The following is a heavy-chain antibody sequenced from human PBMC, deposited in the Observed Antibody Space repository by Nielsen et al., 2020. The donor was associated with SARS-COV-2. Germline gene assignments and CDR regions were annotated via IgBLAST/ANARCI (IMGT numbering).Heavy chain of an antibody. CDR1: GFTFSSYA. V-gene: IGHV3-30-3*01. D-gene: IGHD3-22*01. J-gene: IGHJ4*02. CDR2: ISYDGSNK. CDR3: ARSHDSSGYWERFDY. Sequence: GGSLRLSCAASGFTFSSYAMHWVRQAPGKGLEWVAVISYDGSNKYYADSVKGRFTISRDNSKNTLYLQMNSLRAEDTAVYYCARSHDSSGYWERFDYWGQGTLVTVSS.